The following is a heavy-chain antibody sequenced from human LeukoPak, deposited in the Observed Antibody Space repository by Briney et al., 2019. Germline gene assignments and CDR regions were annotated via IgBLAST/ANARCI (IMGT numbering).Heavy chain of an antibody. V-gene: IGHV3-74*01. J-gene: IGHJ4*02. Sequence: GGSLRLSCAASGFTFSSYSMNWVRQAPGKGLVWVSRINSDGSSTSHADSVKGRFTISRDNAKNTLYLQMNSLRAEDTAVYYCARFSSGYSYGYDYWGQGTLVTVSS. CDR2: INSDGSST. CDR3: ARFSSGYSYGYDY. D-gene: IGHD5-18*01. CDR1: GFTFSSYS.